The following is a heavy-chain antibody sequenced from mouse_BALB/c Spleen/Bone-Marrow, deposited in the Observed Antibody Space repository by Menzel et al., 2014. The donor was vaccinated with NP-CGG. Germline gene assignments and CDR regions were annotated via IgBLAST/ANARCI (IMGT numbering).Heavy chain of an antibody. CDR1: GFSLSHYG. D-gene: IGHD2-13*01. V-gene: IGHV2-9*02. Sequence: VKLMESGPGLVSPSQSLSIPCTVSGFSLSHYGVHWVRQPPGKGLEWLGVIWAGGSTNYISALMSRLTISKDNSKSQVFLKMHSLQTDDTAMYFCARVGDSDYAMDYWGQGTSVTVSS. CDR3: ARVGDSDYAMDY. CDR2: IWAGGST. J-gene: IGHJ4*01.